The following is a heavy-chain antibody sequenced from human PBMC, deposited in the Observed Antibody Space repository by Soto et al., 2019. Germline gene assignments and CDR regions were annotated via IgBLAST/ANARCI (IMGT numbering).Heavy chain of an antibody. CDR1: GFSLSSSGVG. Sequence: KESGPTLVKPTQTLTLTCTFSGFSLSSSGVGVGWIRQPPRKALEWLAIIYWDDDKRYSPSLKSSLTITKDTSKNQVVLTMTNMAPVDTATYYCAHSRGGVNSAVSVYWGQGILVTVSS. J-gene: IGHJ1*01. V-gene: IGHV2-5*02. CDR3: AHSRGGVNSAVSVY. D-gene: IGHD1-1*01. CDR2: IYWDDDK.